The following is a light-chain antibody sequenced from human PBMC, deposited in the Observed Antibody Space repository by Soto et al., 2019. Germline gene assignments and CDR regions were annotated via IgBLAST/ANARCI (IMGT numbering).Light chain of an antibody. CDR1: QSVSRH. Sequence: EVVLTQSPATLSLSPGERATLSRRASQSVSRHLAWYQQKPGQAPRLLILDASDRATGIPARFSGSGSGTNFTLTISSLEPEDFAVYYCQQRSNWPPVTFGGGTKVDIK. CDR2: DAS. J-gene: IGKJ4*01. V-gene: IGKV3-11*01. CDR3: QQRSNWPPVT.